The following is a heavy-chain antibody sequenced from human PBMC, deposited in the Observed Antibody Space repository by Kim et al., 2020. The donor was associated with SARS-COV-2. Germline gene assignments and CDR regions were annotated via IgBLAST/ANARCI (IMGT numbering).Heavy chain of an antibody. CDR1: GFTFSDHH. Sequence: GGSLRLSCAASGFTFSDHHMDWVRQAPGRGLEWVGRSTSKVYNYITEVAASVKGRFTISRDNSKNSLYLQMNSLKTEDTAVYYCTRDGGLGRLDYWAQGTLVTVSS. V-gene: IGHV3-72*01. D-gene: IGHD3-16*01. J-gene: IGHJ4*02. CDR2: STSKVYNYIT. CDR3: TRDGGLGRLDY.